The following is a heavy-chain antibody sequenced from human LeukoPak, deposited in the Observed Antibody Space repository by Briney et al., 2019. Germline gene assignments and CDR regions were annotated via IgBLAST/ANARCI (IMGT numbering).Heavy chain of an antibody. V-gene: IGHV3-30-3*01. CDR3: GSPPLDS. Sequence: GGSLRLSCAASGFTFSSYAMHWVRQAPGKGLEWVAFISYDASNKYYADSVKRRFTISRDNSKNTLYLQMNSLRPEDTAVYYCGSPPLDSWGQGPLVTVSS. J-gene: IGHJ4*02. CDR1: GFTFSSYA. CDR2: ISYDASNK.